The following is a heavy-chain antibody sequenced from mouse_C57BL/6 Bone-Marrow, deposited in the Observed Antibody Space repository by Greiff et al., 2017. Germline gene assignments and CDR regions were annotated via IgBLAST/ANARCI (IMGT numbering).Heavy chain of an antibody. CDR3: ARNRYYGSSFYFDY. CDR1: GFSLTSYG. J-gene: IGHJ2*01. Sequence: QVQLQQSGPGLVQPSQSLSITCTVSGFSLTSYGVHWVRQSPGTGLEWLGVIWSGGSTDYNAAFISRLSISKDNSKSQVFFKMNSQQADDTAIYYCARNRYYGSSFYFDYWGQGTTLTVSS. D-gene: IGHD1-1*01. V-gene: IGHV2-2*01. CDR2: IWSGGST.